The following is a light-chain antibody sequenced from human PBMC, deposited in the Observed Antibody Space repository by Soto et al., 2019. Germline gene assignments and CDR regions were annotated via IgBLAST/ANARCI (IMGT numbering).Light chain of an antibody. J-gene: IGLJ1*01. CDR1: SSDIGSYNR. CDR2: EVN. Sequence: QSALTQPASVSGSPGQSITISCTGTSSDIGSYNRVSWYQQPPGTAPKLIIYEVNNRPSGVPDRFSGSKSGNTASLTISGLQAEDEADYYFNSFTTSSTYVFGTETKLTVL. CDR3: NSFTTSSTYV. V-gene: IGLV2-18*02.